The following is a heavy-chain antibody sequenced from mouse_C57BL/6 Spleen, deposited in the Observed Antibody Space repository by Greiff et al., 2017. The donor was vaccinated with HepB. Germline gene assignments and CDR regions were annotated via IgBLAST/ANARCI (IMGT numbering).Heavy chain of an antibody. CDR3: ARGGIYDGYLFAY. D-gene: IGHD2-3*01. Sequence: EVQRVESGGGLVKPGGSLKLSCAASGFTFSDYGMHWVRQAPEKGLEWVAYISSGSSTIYYADTVKGRFTISRDNAKNTLFLQMTSLRSEDTAMYYCARGGIYDGYLFAYWGQGTLVTVSA. CDR2: ISSGSSTI. J-gene: IGHJ3*01. V-gene: IGHV5-17*01. CDR1: GFTFSDYG.